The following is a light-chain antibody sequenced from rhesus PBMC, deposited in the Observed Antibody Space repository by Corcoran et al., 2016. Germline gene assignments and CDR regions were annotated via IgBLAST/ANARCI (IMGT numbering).Light chain of an antibody. V-gene: IGKV1S4*01. Sequence: DIQMTQSPSSLSASVGDRVTITCQASQGISSWLAWYQQKPGTAPKLLLYAASSLQSGVPSRFSGSGSGTEVTLPSSSLQPEDFATYYCQQHHSYPRTFGQGTKVEIK. CDR3: QQHHSYPRT. CDR2: AAS. J-gene: IGKJ1*01. CDR1: QGISSW.